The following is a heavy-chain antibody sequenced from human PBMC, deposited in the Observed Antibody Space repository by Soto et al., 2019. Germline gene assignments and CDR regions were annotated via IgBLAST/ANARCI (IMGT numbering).Heavy chain of an antibody. V-gene: IGHV3-48*02. Sequence: GGSLRLSCAASGFTFSSYSMNWVRQAPGKGLEWVSYISSSSSTIYYADSVKGRFTISRDNAKNSLYLQMNSLRDEDTAVYYCARDPDKSSSWDPNNYYYGMDVWGQGTTVTVSS. CDR1: GFTFSSYS. D-gene: IGHD6-13*01. CDR2: ISSSSSTI. CDR3: ARDPDKSSSWDPNNYYYGMDV. J-gene: IGHJ6*02.